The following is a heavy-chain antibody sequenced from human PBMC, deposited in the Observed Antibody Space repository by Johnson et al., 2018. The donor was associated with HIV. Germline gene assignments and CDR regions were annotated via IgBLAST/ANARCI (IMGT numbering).Heavy chain of an antibody. D-gene: IGHD3-16*01. V-gene: IGHV3-30*03. CDR3: ARGGDAFDI. Sequence: QVQLVESGGGLVQPWGSLRLSCAASGFMFRSYGMHWVRQAPGKGLEWVAVISYDGSNKLYGDSVKGRFTISRDNSKNTLYLQMNSLRAEDTAVYYCARGGDAFDIWGQGTMVTVSS. J-gene: IGHJ3*02. CDR1: GFMFRSYG. CDR2: ISYDGSNK.